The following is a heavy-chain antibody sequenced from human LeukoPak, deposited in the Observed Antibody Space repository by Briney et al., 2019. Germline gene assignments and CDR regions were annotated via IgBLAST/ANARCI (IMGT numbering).Heavy chain of an antibody. V-gene: IGHV1-2*02. D-gene: IGHD1-26*01. J-gene: IGHJ4*02. CDR1: GYTFTGYY. Sequence: PRASVTVSCKASGYTFTGYYMHWVRQAPGQGLEWMGWINPNSGGTNYAQKFQGRVTMTRDTSISTAYMELSRLRSDDTAVYYCARAPVGATDFDYWGQGTLVTVSS. CDR2: INPNSGGT. CDR3: ARAPVGATDFDY.